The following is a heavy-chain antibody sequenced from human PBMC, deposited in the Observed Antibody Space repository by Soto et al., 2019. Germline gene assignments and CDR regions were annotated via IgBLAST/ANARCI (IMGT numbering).Heavy chain of an antibody. J-gene: IGHJ6*02. CDR2: ISHDGRKE. Sequence: GGSLRLSCAASGSTFSSYGMHWVRQAPGKGLEWVAVISHDGRKEYYADSVKGRFTISRDNPKNTFYLQMNSLRGEDTAVYYCEQSSESDVGYYYYGMDVWGQGTTVTVSS. CDR1: GSTFSSYG. CDR3: EQSSESDVGYYYYGMDV. V-gene: IGHV3-30*18.